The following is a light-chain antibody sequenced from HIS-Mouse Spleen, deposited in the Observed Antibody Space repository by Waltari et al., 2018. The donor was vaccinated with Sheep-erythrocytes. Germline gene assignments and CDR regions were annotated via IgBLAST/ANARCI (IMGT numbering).Light chain of an antibody. J-gene: IGLJ1*01. CDR1: ALPKQY. Sequence: SYELTQPPSVSVSPGQTARITCSGDALPKQYAYWYQQKPGQAPGVVIYKDSERPSGIPGRFSGSSSGTTVTLTISGVQAEDEADYYCQSADSSGTYVFGTGTKVTVL. V-gene: IGLV3-25*03. CDR3: QSADSSGTYV. CDR2: KDS.